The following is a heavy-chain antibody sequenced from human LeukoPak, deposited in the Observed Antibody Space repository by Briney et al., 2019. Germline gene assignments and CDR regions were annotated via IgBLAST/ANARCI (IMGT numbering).Heavy chain of an antibody. CDR2: IYYSGST. D-gene: IGHD6-13*01. J-gene: IGHJ4*02. V-gene: IGHV4-59*12. Sequence: SETLSLTCTVSGGSISSYYWSWIRQPPGKGLEWIGYIYYSGSTNYNPSLKSRVTMSVDTSKNQFSLKLNSVTAADTAVYYCAKEGAAPGPDFDYWGQGTLVIVSS. CDR3: AKEGAAPGPDFDY. CDR1: GGSISSYY.